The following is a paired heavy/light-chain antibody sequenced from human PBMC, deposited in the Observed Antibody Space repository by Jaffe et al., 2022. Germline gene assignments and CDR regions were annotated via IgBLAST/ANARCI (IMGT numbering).Light chain of an antibody. CDR2: QDK. V-gene: IGLV3-1*01. Sequence: SYELTQTPSVSVSPGQTASITCSGDKLGEKYISWYQQKSGQSPVLVIYQDKRRPSGIPERFSGSNSGSTATLTVSGTQAMDEADYYCQAWDSIAYVFGTGTKVTVL. CDR3: QAWDSIAYV. CDR1: KLGEKY. J-gene: IGLJ1*01.
Heavy chain of an antibody. Sequence: EVHLVETGGGLIQPGGALRLACAASGFTVTNNYMSWVRQAPGKGLEWVSLIYNGGKTNYADSVKGRFTISRDNSKNTIYLQMNNLRAEDTAVYYCARSSLSDYGYIDYWGQGTLVTVSS. J-gene: IGHJ4*02. CDR3: ARSSLSDYGYIDY. CDR2: IYNGGKT. V-gene: IGHV3-53*02. D-gene: IGHD4-17*01. CDR1: GFTVTNNY.